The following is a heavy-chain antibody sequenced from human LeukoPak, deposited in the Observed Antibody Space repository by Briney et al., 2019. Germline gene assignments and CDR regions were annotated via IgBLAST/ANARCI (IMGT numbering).Heavy chain of an antibody. V-gene: IGHV3-53*01. CDR2: IYSGGST. D-gene: IGHD4-23*01. Sequence: ETLSLTCAVYGGSFSGYYWSWIRQPPGKGLECVSVIYSGGSTYYADSVKGRFTISRDNSKNTLYLQMNSLRAEDTAVYYCASASGGNSFFDYWGQGTPVTVSS. CDR1: GGSFSGYY. CDR3: ASASGGNSFFDY. J-gene: IGHJ4*02.